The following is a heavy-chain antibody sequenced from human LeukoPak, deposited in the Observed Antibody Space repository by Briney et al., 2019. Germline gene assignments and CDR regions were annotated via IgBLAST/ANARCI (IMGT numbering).Heavy chain of an antibody. CDR1: GFTFSSYG. CDR2: ISYDGSNK. V-gene: IGHV3-30*18. J-gene: IGHJ4*02. CDR3: AKAHLDWSNIGYFDS. Sequence: GGSLRLSCAASGFTFSSYGMHWVRQAPGKGLEWVAVISYDGSNKYYADSVKGRFTISRDNSKNTLYLQMNSLRAEDTAVYYCAKAHLDWSNIGYFDSWGQGTLVTLSS. D-gene: IGHD3/OR15-3a*01.